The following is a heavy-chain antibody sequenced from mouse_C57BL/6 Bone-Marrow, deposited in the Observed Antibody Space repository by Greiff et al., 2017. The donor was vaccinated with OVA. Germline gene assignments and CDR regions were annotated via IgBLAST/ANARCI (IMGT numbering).Heavy chain of an antibody. CDR3: ARRITTGAMDY. Sequence: EVLLVASWGGLVQPGGSLKLSCAASGFTFSDYYMYWVRQTPEKRLEWVAYISNGGGSTYYPDTVKGRFTISRDNAKNTLYLQMSRLKSEDTAMYYCARRITTGAMDYWGQGTSVTVSS. CDR2: ISNGGGST. J-gene: IGHJ4*01. V-gene: IGHV5-12*01. CDR1: GFTFSDYY. D-gene: IGHD1-1*01.